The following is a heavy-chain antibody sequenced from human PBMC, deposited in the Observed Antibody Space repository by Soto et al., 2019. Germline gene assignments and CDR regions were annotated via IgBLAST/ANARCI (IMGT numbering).Heavy chain of an antibody. CDR2: IYHSGST. D-gene: IGHD5-12*01. Sequence: KASETLSLTCAVSGASISSGGNSWNWIRRPPGKALEWIGYIYHSGSTYYNPSLKSRVSISANRSKNQISLRLRSVTAADTAVYYCARGGYSGYDFNFDQWGQGTLVTVSS. CDR1: GASISSGGNS. CDR3: ARGGYSGYDFNFDQ. J-gene: IGHJ4*02. V-gene: IGHV4-30-2*01.